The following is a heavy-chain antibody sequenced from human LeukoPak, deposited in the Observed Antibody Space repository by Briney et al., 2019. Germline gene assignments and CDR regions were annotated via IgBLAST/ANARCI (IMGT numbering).Heavy chain of an antibody. D-gene: IGHD2-21*02. CDR1: GFTFSSYA. V-gene: IGHV3-21*01. J-gene: IGHJ4*02. CDR3: ARGPSYCGGDCYGIDY. CDR2: ISSSSSYI. Sequence: GGSLRLSCAASGFTFSSYAMSWVRQAPGKGLEWISSISSSSSYIYYADSVKGRFTISRDNAKNSLYLQMNSLRAEDTAVYYCARGPSYCGGDCYGIDYWGQGTLVTVSS.